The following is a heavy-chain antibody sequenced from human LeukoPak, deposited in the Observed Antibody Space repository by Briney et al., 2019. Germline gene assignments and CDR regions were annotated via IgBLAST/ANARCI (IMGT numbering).Heavy chain of an antibody. CDR3: ATYGSGSYYYLDY. Sequence: GGSLRLSCAASGFTFSSYSMNWVRQAPGKGLEWVSSISSSSTYIYYADSVKGRFTLSRDNAKNSLYLQMNSLRAEDTAVYYCATYGSGSYYYLDYWGQGTLVTVSS. D-gene: IGHD3-10*01. J-gene: IGHJ4*02. V-gene: IGHV3-21*01. CDR1: GFTFSSYS. CDR2: ISSSSTYI.